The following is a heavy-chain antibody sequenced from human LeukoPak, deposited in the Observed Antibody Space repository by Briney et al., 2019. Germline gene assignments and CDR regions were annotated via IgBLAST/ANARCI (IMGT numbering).Heavy chain of an antibody. J-gene: IGHJ6*03. CDR2: SNWNGGST. CDR1: GFTVSSNY. V-gene: IGHV3-20*04. D-gene: IGHD4-17*01. CDR3: ARATTVTPLGYYYYYMDV. Sequence: GGSLRLSCAASGFTVSSNYMSWVRQAPGKGLEWVSGSNWNGGSTGYADSVKGRFTISRDNAKNSLYLQMNSLRAEDTALYYCARATTVTPLGYYYYYMDVWGKGTTVTVSS.